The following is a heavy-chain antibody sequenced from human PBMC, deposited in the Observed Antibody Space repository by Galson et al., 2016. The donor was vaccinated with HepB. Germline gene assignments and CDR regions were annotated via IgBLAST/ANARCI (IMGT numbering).Heavy chain of an antibody. CDR1: KGSISSGGYF. J-gene: IGHJ4*02. V-gene: IGHV4-31*03. Sequence: LSLTCTVPKGSISSGGYFWSWIRQHPGKGLEWVGYVYSSGSTYYNPSLKSRATISADTSKNIFSLSLTSMTAADTAVYYCARSSGWQVDYWGQGTLVTVSS. CDR2: VYSSGST. D-gene: IGHD6-19*01. CDR3: ARSSGWQVDY.